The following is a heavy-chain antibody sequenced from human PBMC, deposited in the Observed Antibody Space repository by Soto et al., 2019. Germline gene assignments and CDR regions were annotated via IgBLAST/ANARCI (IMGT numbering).Heavy chain of an antibody. J-gene: IGHJ6*02. V-gene: IGHV3-23*01. CDR1: GFTFTNYA. D-gene: IGHD3-22*01. Sequence: EVQLLESGGGLVQPGGSLRVSCAASGFTFTNYAMIWVRQAPGKGLEWVSGMSGTGGSTYYADSVKGRFTISRDKSKNTLYLQMNSLRVEDTAVYYCGKYHYDSWRSAMDVWGQGTTVTVSS. CDR2: MSGTGGST. CDR3: GKYHYDSWRSAMDV.